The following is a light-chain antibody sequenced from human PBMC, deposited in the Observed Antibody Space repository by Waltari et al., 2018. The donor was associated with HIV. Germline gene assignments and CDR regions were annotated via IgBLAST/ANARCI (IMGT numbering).Light chain of an antibody. CDR3: ASWDDSLQAVV. CDR2: GND. J-gene: IGLJ2*01. Sequence: QSVLTQPPSAFGSPGQRPTISCSGSSSNSGSNAVNWYQHFPGTAPTLLIFGNDQRPSGVPARISGSKSGTSASLAISGLRSEDEGEYYCASWDDSLQAVVFGGGTKVTV. V-gene: IGLV1-44*01. CDR1: SSNSGSNA.